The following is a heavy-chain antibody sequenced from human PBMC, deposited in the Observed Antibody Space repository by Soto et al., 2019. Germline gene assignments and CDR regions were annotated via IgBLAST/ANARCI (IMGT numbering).Heavy chain of an antibody. Sequence: QVTVKESGPVLVKPTETLTLTCTVSGFSLSNAGLGVSWIRQPPGKALEWLAHICSNDEKSYSTSLKSRLTISKDTSKSQVVLTMTNMDPVDTATYYFASTYSTSWYCFDPLGQGTLVTVSS. V-gene: IGHV2-26*04. CDR2: ICSNDEK. CDR1: GFSLSNAGLG. CDR3: ASTYSTSWYCFDP. J-gene: IGHJ5*02. D-gene: IGHD6-13*01.